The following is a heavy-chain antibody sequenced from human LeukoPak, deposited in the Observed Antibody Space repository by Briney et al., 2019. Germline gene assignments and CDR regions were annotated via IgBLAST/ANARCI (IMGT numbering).Heavy chain of an antibody. V-gene: IGHV1-18*01. CDR1: GGNFRTYA. Sequence: AASVKVSCKASGGNFRTYAIIWVRQAPGQGLEWMGWISTYSGNTNYAQRLQGRVTMTTDTSTSTAYMELRSLRSDDTAVYYCARVGGDSIRYLVYWGQGTLVTVSS. J-gene: IGHJ4*02. CDR2: ISTYSGNT. D-gene: IGHD2-21*01. CDR3: ARVGGDSIRYLVY.